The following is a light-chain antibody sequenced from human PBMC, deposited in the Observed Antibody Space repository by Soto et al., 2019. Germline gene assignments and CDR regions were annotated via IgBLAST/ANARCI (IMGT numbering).Light chain of an antibody. J-gene: IGLJ3*02. CDR3: AAWDDSLNGVV. V-gene: IGLV1-44*01. Sequence: QSVLTQPPSASGTPGQRVTISCSGSSSNIGSHTINWYQQLPGTAPKLLIYGNDQRPSGVPDRFSGSKSGTSASLAISGLQSEDGADYYCAAWDDSLNGVVFGGGTQLTVL. CDR2: GND. CDR1: SSNIGSHT.